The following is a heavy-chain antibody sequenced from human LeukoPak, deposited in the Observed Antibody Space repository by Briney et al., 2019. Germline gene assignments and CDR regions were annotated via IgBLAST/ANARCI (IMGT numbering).Heavy chain of an antibody. CDR2: IDPSDSYI. Sequence: GESLKISCKGSGYSFTNYWISWVRQMPGKGLEWMGKIDPSDSYISYSPSFQGHVSISADKSISTAYLQWSSLKASDTAMYYCARHGDNILAFDIWGQGTMVTVSS. CDR1: GYSFTNYW. V-gene: IGHV5-10-1*01. J-gene: IGHJ3*02. CDR3: ARHGDNILAFDI. D-gene: IGHD2/OR15-2a*01.